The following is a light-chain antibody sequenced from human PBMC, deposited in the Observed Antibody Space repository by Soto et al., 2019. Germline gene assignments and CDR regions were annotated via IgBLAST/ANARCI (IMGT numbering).Light chain of an antibody. CDR2: EVS. Sequence: QSALTQPASVSGSPGQSITISFTGTSSDVGGYNYVSWYQQHPGKAPKLMIYEVSNRPSGLSNRFSGSKSGNTASLTISGLQAEDEADYYCCSYTSSTTYVFGTGTKVTVL. J-gene: IGLJ1*01. CDR1: SSDVGGYNY. CDR3: CSYTSSTTYV. V-gene: IGLV2-14*01.